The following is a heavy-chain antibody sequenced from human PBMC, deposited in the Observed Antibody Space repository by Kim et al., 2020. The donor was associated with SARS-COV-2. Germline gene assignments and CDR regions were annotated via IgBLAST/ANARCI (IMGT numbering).Heavy chain of an antibody. D-gene: IGHD1-26*01. J-gene: IGHJ4*02. CDR1: GFTFSSYW. CDR3: ARRAPRWYSGSDSDY. Sequence: GGSLRLSCAASGFTFSSYWMSWVRQAPGKGLEWVANIKQDGSEKYYVDSVKGRFTISRDNAKNSLYLQMNSLRAEDTAVYYCARRAPRWYSGSDSDYWGQGTLVTVSS. CDR2: IKQDGSEK. V-gene: IGHV3-7*01.